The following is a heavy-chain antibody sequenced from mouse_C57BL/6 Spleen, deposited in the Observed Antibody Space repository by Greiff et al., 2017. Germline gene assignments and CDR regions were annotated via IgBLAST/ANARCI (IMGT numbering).Heavy chain of an antibody. CDR1: GYTFTSYW. CDR2: IYPSDSET. V-gene: IGHV1-61*01. Sequence: QVQLKQPGAELVRPGSSVKLSCKASGYTFTSYWMDWVKQRPGQGLEWIGNIYPSDSETHYNQKFKDKATLTVDKSSSTAYMQLSSLTSEDSAVYYCARDYGRVLDYWGQGTTLTVSS. J-gene: IGHJ2*01. CDR3: ARDYGRVLDY. D-gene: IGHD1-1*01.